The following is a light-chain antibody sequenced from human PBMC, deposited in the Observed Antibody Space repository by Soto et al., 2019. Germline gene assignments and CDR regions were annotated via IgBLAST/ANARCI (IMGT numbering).Light chain of an antibody. CDR2: VAS. CDR3: QQTFSPPYT. J-gene: IGKJ2*01. CDR1: QSISNS. Sequence: DIQMTQSLSSLSASVGDTVTITCRASQSISNSLSWYQQKPGKAPKCLIYVASTLQRWVPSRFSGSGSGTDFTLTISRLQPEDVATYYCQQTFSPPYTFGQGTKLEIK. V-gene: IGKV1-39*01.